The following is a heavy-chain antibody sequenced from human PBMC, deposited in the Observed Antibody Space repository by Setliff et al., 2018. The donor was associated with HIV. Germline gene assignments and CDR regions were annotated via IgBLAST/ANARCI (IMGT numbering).Heavy chain of an antibody. CDR2: ISAYNGNT. J-gene: IGHJ6*03. CDR1: GYTFTSSG. V-gene: IGHV1-18*01. Sequence: ASVKVSCKASGYTFTSSGISWVRQAPGQGLEWMGWISAYNGNTNYAQKLQGRVTMTTDTSTSTAYMELRSLRSDDTAVYYCATDKGNTLSSYYYYYMDVWGKGTTVTVSS. CDR3: ATDKGNTLSSYYYYYMDV. D-gene: IGHD3-10*01.